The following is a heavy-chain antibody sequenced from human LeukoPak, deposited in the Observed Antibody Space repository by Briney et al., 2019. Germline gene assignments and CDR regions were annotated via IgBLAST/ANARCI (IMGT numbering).Heavy chain of an antibody. CDR2: ISGSGGST. D-gene: IGHD4-17*01. J-gene: IGHJ4*02. CDR1: GFTFSSYA. Sequence: GGSLRLSCAASGFTFSSYAMSWVRQAPGKGLERVSAISGSGGSTYYADSVKGRFTISRDNAKNTLYLQMNSLRAEDTAVYYCARDLVSTTVTDWGQGTLVTVSS. V-gene: IGHV3-23*01. CDR3: ARDLVSTTVTD.